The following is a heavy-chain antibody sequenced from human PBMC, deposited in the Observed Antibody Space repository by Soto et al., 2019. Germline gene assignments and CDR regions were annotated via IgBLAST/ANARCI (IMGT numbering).Heavy chain of an antibody. CDR3: AGAGSGSYYTYGMDV. CDR1: GGSISSFC. Sequence: ILSLTCTVSGGSISSFCWSWIRQPPGKGLEWIGYIYYSGSTNYNPSLKSRVTISVDTSKNQFSLKLSSVTAADTAVYYCAGAGSGSYYTYGMDVWGQGTTVTVSS. V-gene: IGHV4-59*01. CDR2: IYYSGST. D-gene: IGHD3-10*01. J-gene: IGHJ6*02.